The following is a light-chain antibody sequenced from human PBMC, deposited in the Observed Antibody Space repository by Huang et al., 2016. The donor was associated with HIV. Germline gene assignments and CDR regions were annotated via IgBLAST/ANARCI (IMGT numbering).Light chain of an antibody. CDR3: QQRSAWPRT. V-gene: IGKV3-11*01. CDR1: QSIFNY. Sequence: EIVLTQSPATLSLSPGESATLSCRTSQSIFNYLAWYQQGPGQAPRLLIYDASNRATGVSARFSGSGSGTDFALTISNLEPEDFAVYYCQQRSAWPRTFGQGTKLEI. J-gene: IGKJ2*01. CDR2: DAS.